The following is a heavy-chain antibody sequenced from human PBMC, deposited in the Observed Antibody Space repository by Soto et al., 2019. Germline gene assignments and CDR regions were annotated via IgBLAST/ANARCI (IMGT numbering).Heavy chain of an antibody. CDR1: GFIFSISE. J-gene: IGHJ3*01. CDR3: VKEASGWKSRGSFDL. CDR2: ISGDDGSG. D-gene: IGHD6-19*01. V-gene: IGHV3-23*01. Sequence: GGSLRLSCAASGFIFSISEMTWVRQTPGKGLEWVSFISGDDGSGNYADSVKGRFTISRDNSKNTLYLQMNSLRAEDTAIYYCVKEASGWKSRGSFDLWGRGTMVTVSS.